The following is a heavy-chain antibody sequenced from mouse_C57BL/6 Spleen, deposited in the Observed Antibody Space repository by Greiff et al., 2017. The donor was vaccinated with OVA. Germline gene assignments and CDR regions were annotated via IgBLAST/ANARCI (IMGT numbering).Heavy chain of an antibody. CDR1: GYTFTGYW. D-gene: IGHD1-1*01. CDR3: ARLSPLLGRFAY. Sequence: VQLQQSGAELMKPGASVKLSCKATGYTFTGYWIEWVKQRPGHGLEWIGEILPGSGSTNYNEKFKGKATFTADTSSNTAYMQLSSLTTEDSAIDYCARLSPLLGRFAYWGQGTLVTVSA. V-gene: IGHV1-9*01. J-gene: IGHJ3*01. CDR2: ILPGSGST.